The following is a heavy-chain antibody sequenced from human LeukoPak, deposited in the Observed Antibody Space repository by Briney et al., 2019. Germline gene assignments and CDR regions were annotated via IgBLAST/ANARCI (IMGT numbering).Heavy chain of an antibody. CDR1: GGSFSGYY. D-gene: IGHD2-15*01. CDR2: INHIGST. Sequence: SQTLSLTCAVYGGSFSGYYWSWIRQPPGKGLEWIGEINHIGSTNYNPSLKTRVTISVDTSKNQFSLKLSSVTAADTAVYYCARGAFPPPGYCSGGSCSPFDYWGQGTLVTVSS. J-gene: IGHJ4*02. V-gene: IGHV4-34*01. CDR3: ARGAFPPPGYCSGGSCSPFDY.